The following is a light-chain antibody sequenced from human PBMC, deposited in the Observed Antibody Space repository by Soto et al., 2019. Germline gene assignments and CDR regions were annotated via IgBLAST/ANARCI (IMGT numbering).Light chain of an antibody. Sequence: EIVLTQSPGTLSLSPGERATLSCRASQSVSNSYLAWYQQKPGQAPRLLIYDASSRATGIPDRFSGSGSGTDFTLTISRLEPEDFAVHYCQQYGSLPWTFGQGTKVEIK. V-gene: IGKV3-20*01. CDR3: QQYGSLPWT. CDR2: DAS. CDR1: QSVSNSY. J-gene: IGKJ1*01.